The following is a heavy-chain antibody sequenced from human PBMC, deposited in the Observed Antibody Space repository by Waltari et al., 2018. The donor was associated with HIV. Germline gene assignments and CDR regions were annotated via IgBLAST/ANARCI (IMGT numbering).Heavy chain of an antibody. CDR1: GYTFSAYY. D-gene: IGHD3-22*01. CDR3: ARVFRGTVNYFDSRLGH. V-gene: IGHV1-2*02. J-gene: IGHJ5*02. CDR2: INPNSGGT. Sequence: QVQLVQSGAEGKKPGASGKVSCKDSGYTFSAYYMHRVRQAPGQGLEWMGWINPNSGGTRYAEKFQGRVTMTRDTSISTAYMELSRLRFDDTAVYYCARVFRGTVNYFDSRLGHWGQGTLVTVSS.